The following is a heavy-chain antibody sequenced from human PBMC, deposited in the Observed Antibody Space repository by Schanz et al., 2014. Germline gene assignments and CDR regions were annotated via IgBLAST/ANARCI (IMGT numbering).Heavy chain of an antibody. J-gene: IGHJ5*02. CDR2: ILGLASTT. Sequence: EEQLVESGGGLVQPGGSLRLSCAASGFTFSTSAMSWVRQVPGKGLEWVSAILGLASTTYYADSVKGRFTISRDNSKNLLYLQMNSLRAEDTAVYYCTRDVRLDRRGNWFDPWGQGTLVTVSS. D-gene: IGHD1-1*01. V-gene: IGHV3-23*04. CDR1: GFTFSTSA. CDR3: TRDVRLDRRGNWFDP.